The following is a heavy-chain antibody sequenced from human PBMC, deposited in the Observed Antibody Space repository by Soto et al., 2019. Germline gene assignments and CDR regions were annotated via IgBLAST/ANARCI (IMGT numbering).Heavy chain of an antibody. D-gene: IGHD4-17*01. CDR2: IIPIFGTA. CDR3: ARGSDYGDYRNKYYFDY. J-gene: IGHJ4*02. V-gene: IGHV1-69*13. Sequence: SVKVSCKASGGTFSSYAISWVRQAPGQGLEWMGGIIPIFGTANYAQKFQGRVTITADESTSTAYMELSSLRSEDTAVYYCARGSDYGDYRNKYYFDYWGQGTLVTVSS. CDR1: GGTFSSYA.